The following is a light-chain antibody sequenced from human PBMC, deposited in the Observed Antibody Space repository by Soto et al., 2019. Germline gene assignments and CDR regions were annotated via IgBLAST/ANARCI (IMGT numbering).Light chain of an antibody. CDR2: AAS. CDR3: QQSYSTPRFT. J-gene: IGKJ3*01. CDR1: QSISSY. V-gene: IGKV1-39*01. Sequence: DIQMTQSPSSLSASEGDRVTITCRASQSISSYLNWYQQKPGKAPKLLIYAASSLQSGVPSRFSGSGSGTDFTLTISSLQPEDFATYYCQQSYSTPRFTFGPGTKVDIK.